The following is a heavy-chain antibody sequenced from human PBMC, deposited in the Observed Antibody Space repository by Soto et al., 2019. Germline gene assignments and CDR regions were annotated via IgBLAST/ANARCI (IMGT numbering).Heavy chain of an antibody. CDR1: GFTVSSNY. Sequence: GGSLRLSCAASGFTVSSNYMSWVRQAPGKGLEWVSVIYSGGSTYYADSVKGRFTISRDNSKNTLYLQMNSLRAEDTAVYYCARDPPKAASESWFDPWGQGT. D-gene: IGHD6-13*01. J-gene: IGHJ5*02. CDR3: ARDPPKAASESWFDP. V-gene: IGHV3-66*01. CDR2: IYSGGST.